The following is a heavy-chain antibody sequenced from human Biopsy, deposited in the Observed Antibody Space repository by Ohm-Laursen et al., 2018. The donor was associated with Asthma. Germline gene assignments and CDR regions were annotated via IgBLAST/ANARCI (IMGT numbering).Heavy chain of an antibody. Sequence: SSVKVSCKTSGDSFSNYAISWVRQAPRQGLEWMGGIIPIFDTPNYAQKFQGRVTITADESTTTAYMELSSLRSEDTAVYYCVTSGGDYGYFGLDVWGQGTTVTVSS. CDR1: GDSFSNYA. D-gene: IGHD4-17*01. J-gene: IGHJ6*02. CDR2: IIPIFDTP. V-gene: IGHV1-69*01. CDR3: VTSGGDYGYFGLDV.